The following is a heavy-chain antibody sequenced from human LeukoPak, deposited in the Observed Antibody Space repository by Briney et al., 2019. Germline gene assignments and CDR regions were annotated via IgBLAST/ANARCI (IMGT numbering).Heavy chain of an antibody. J-gene: IGHJ4*02. Sequence: SATQSLTCTVSGGSVSSGSNYWPWIRQPPGKGLEWIGYIHDSGSTSHNPALKSRVTISVDTSKNQFSLMLSSVTAEDTAVYYCARVLYGSGTYYFDYWGQGTLVTVSS. D-gene: IGHD3-10*01. CDR2: IHDSGST. CDR3: ARVLYGSGTYYFDY. V-gene: IGHV4-61*01. CDR1: GGSVSSGSNY.